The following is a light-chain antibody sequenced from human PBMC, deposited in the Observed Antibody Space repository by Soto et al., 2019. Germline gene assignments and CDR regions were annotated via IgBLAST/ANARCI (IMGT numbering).Light chain of an antibody. Sequence: QSVLTQPASVSGSPGQSITISCTGTSSDVGAYNYVSWYQQHPGKAPKLMIYDVSNRPSGVSSRFSGSKSGNTASLTFSGLQAEDEADYYCSSYTTSSIYVFGTGTKLTVL. V-gene: IGLV2-14*01. CDR2: DVS. CDR3: SSYTTSSIYV. CDR1: SSDVGAYNY. J-gene: IGLJ1*01.